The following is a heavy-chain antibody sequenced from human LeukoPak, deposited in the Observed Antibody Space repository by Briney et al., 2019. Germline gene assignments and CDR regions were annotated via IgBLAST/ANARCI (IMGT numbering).Heavy chain of an antibody. Sequence: PGGSLRLSCAASGFTFSSYSMNWVRQAPGKRLEWVSSIISSSSYIYYADSVKGRFTISRDNAKNSLYLQMNSLRAEDTAVYYCARGGYPHYDYWGPGTLVTVSS. CDR1: GFTFSSYS. CDR3: ARGGYPHYDY. D-gene: IGHD6-13*01. J-gene: IGHJ4*02. V-gene: IGHV3-21*01. CDR2: IISSSSYI.